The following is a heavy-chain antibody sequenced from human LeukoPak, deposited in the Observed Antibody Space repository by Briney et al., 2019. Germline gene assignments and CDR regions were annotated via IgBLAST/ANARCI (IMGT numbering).Heavy chain of an antibody. J-gene: IGHJ6*03. V-gene: IGHV3-13*01. CDR2: IGTAGDT. CDR3: ARDQKGYGYDYYYYYMDV. CDR1: GFTFSSYD. D-gene: IGHD5-18*01. Sequence: GGSLRLSCAASGFTFSSYDMHWVRQATGKGLEWVSAIGTAGDTYYPGSVKGRFTISRENAKNSLYLQMNSLRAGDTAVYYCARDQKGYGYDYYYYYMDVWGKGTTVTVSS.